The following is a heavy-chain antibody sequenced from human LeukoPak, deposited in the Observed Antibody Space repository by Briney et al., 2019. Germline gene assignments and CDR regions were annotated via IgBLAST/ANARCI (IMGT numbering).Heavy chain of an antibody. CDR3: ARNRMDV. CDR2: INHSGST. CDR1: GGSFIGYY. V-gene: IGHV4-34*01. Sequence: SETLSLTCAVYGGSFIGYYWSWIRQPPGKGLEWIGEINHSGSTNYNPSLKSRVTISVDTSKNQFSLKLSSVTAADTAVYYCARNRMDVWGKGTTVTVSS. J-gene: IGHJ6*04.